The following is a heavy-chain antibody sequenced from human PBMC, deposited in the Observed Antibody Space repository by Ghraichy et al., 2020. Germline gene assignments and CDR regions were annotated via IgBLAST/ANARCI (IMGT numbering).Heavy chain of an antibody. D-gene: IGHD6-6*01. J-gene: IGHJ3*02. CDR3: ATPRAPPHYIAARLIPIDAFDI. CDR1: GYTLTELS. Sequence: ASVKVSCKVSGYTLTELSMHWVRQAPGKGLEWMGGFDPEDGETIYAQKFQGRVTMTEDTSTDTAYMELSSLRSEDTAVYYCATPRAPPHYIAARLIPIDAFDIWGQGTMVTVSS. CDR2: FDPEDGET. V-gene: IGHV1-24*01.